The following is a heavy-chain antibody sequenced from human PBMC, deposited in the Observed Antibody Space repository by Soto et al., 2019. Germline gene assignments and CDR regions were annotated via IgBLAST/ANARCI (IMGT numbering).Heavy chain of an antibody. V-gene: IGHV3-23*01. Sequence: PGGSLRLSCAASGFTFSSYAMSWVRQAPGKGLEWVSAISGSGGSTYYADSVKGRFTISRDNSKNTLYLQMNSLRAEDTAVYYCAKNIVAHTRHYYGMDVWGQGTTVTVSS. J-gene: IGHJ6*02. D-gene: IGHD5-12*01. CDR2: ISGSGGST. CDR3: AKNIVAHTRHYYGMDV. CDR1: GFTFSSYA.